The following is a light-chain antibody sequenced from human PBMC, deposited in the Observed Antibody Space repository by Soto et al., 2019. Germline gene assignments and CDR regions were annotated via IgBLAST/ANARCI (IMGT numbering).Light chain of an antibody. J-gene: IGKJ4*01. Sequence: DIVMTQSPDSLALSLGERATINCKSSQSVLYSSDNKNYLAWYQQKPGQSPKLLFYWASTRESGVPARFSGSGSGTDFSLTTSSLQAEHVAVYFCQQYYKTPLTFGGGTKVEI. CDR2: WAS. CDR1: QSVLYSSDNKNY. CDR3: QQYYKTPLT. V-gene: IGKV4-1*01.